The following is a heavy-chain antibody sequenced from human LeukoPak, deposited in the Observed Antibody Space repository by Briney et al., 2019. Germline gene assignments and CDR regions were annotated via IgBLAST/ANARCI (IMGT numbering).Heavy chain of an antibody. CDR1: GGSFSGYY. D-gene: IGHD2-15*01. V-gene: IGHV4-34*01. CDR3: AREGDIVVGDIFDY. CDR2: INHSGST. Sequence: SETLSLTCAVYGGSFSGYYWSWIRQPPGKGLEWIGEINHSGSTNYNPSLKSRVTISVDTSKNQFSLKLSSVTAADTAVYYCAREGDIVVGDIFDYWGQGTLVTVSS. J-gene: IGHJ4*02.